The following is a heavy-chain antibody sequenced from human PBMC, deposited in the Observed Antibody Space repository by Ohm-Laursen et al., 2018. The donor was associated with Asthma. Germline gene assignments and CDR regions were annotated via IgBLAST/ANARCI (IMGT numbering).Heavy chain of an antibody. D-gene: IGHD2-15*01. V-gene: IGHV1-2*06. CDR1: GYPFNGYY. J-gene: IGHJ4*02. CDR2: INPNSGGI. Sequence: ASVKVPCKASGYPFNGYYVHWVRQAPGQGLEWMGRINPNSGGIRYAQKFQGRVTMTRDTSINTVYMELSSLTSDDTAVYYCAKDSSEVVAADEYWGQGTLVTVSS. CDR3: AKDSSEVVAADEY.